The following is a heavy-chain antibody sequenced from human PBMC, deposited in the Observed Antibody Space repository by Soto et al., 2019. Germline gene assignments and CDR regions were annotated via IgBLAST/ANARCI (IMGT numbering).Heavy chain of an antibody. CDR3: AKDRAAVTGAYYYYGMDV. Sequence: PGGSLRLSCAASGFTFDDYTMLWVRQAPGKGLEWVSLVSWDGGATYYADSVKGRFIISRDNNKNSLYLQMSSLRTEDTALYYCAKDRAAVTGAYYYYGMDVWGQGTTVTVSS. CDR2: VSWDGGAT. V-gene: IGHV3-43*01. D-gene: IGHD6-19*01. CDR1: GFTFDDYT. J-gene: IGHJ6*02.